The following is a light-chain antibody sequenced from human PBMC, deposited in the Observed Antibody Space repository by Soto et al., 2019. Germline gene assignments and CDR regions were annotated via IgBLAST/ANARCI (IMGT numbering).Light chain of an antibody. J-gene: IGKJ5*01. CDR1: QSVSSSY. CDR2: DAS. Sequence: EIVLTQSPGTLSLSPGERATLSCRAIQSVSSSYLAWYQQKPGQAPRLLIYDASNRATGIPARFSGSGSGTDFTLTISSLEPKDFAVYYCQQRSNWPPITFGQGTRLEI. V-gene: IGKV3-11*01. CDR3: QQRSNWPPIT.